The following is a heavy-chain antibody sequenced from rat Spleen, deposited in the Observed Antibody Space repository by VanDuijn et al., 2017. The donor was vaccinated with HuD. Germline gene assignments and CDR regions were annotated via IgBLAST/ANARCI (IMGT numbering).Heavy chain of an antibody. Sequence: EVQLVESGGGLVQPGRSLKLSCAASGFTFSNYGMHWIRQAPTKGLEWVASISPSGGSTYYRDSVKGRFTISRDNAKSTLYLQMDSLRSEDTATYYCATGVYGGRYVMDAWGQGASVTVSS. J-gene: IGHJ4*01. V-gene: IGHV5-19*01. CDR3: ATGVYGGRYVMDA. CDR2: ISPSGGST. D-gene: IGHD1-11*01. CDR1: GFTFSNYG.